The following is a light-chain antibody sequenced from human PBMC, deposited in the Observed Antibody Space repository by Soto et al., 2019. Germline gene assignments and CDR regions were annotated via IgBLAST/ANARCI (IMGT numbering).Light chain of an antibody. CDR1: SSDVGAYNY. J-gene: IGLJ2*01. V-gene: IGLV2-14*01. Sequence: QSAVTQPASVSGSPGQSITVSCTGTSSDVGAYNYVSWYQQHPGKVPKLMIYEVSNRPSGVSNRFSGSKSGNTASLTISGLQTEDEADYYCSSYSSSITVLFGGGTKLTVL. CDR2: EVS. CDR3: SSYSSSITVL.